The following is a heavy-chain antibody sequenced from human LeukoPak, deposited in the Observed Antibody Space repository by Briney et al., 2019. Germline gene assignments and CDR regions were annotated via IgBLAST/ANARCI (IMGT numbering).Heavy chain of an antibody. J-gene: IGHJ5*02. V-gene: IGHV4-31*03. Sequence: SQTLSLTCTVSGGSISSGGYYWSWLRQHPGKGLEWIGYIYYSGSTYYNPSLKSRVTISVDTSKNQFSLKLSSVTAADTAVYYCAREAADVVGATGSPWGQGTLVTVSS. D-gene: IGHD1-26*01. CDR3: AREAADVVGATGSP. CDR1: GGSISSGGYY. CDR2: IYYSGST.